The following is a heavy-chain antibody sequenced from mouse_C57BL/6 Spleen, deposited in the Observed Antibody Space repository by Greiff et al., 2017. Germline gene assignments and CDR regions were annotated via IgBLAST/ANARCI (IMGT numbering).Heavy chain of an antibody. J-gene: IGHJ4*01. D-gene: IGHD2-5*01. V-gene: IGHV1-52*01. CDR1: GYTFTSYW. Sequence: QVQLQQPGAELVRPGSSVKLSCKASGYTFTSYWMHWVKQRPIQGLEWIGNIDPSDSETHYNQKFKDKATLTVDKSSSTAYMLLSSLTSEDSAVYYCARSTCYSNYGRVDYWGQGTSVTVSS. CDR2: IDPSDSET. CDR3: ARSTCYSNYGRVDY.